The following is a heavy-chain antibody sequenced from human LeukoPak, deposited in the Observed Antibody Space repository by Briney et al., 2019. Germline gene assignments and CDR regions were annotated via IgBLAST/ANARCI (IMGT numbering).Heavy chain of an antibody. D-gene: IGHD3-22*01. Sequence: SGGSLRLSCAASGFTFSNYAMRWVRQAPGKGLEWVSGISGSGDSTYYADSVKGRFTISRDNSKNTLYLQMNSLRAEDTAVYYCARVGSGYFKGAFDIWGQGTMVTVSP. CDR2: ISGSGDST. J-gene: IGHJ3*02. V-gene: IGHV3-23*01. CDR3: ARVGSGYFKGAFDI. CDR1: GFTFSNYA.